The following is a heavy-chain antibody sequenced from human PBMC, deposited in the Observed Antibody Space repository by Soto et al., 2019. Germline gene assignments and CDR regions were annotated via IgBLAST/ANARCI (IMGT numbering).Heavy chain of an antibody. J-gene: IGHJ6*02. CDR1: GGSISSSSYS. CDR2: ISHSGST. V-gene: IGHV4-30-2*01. Sequence: PSETLSLTCTVSGGSISSSSYSWSWIRQPPGKGLEWIGYISHSGSTYYNPSLKSRVTVSLDRSNNQFSLKLSSVTAADTAVYYCARAHGDYDGRTDYYYYYAMDVWGQGTTVTVSS. D-gene: IGHD4-17*01. CDR3: ARAHGDYDGRTDYYYYYAMDV.